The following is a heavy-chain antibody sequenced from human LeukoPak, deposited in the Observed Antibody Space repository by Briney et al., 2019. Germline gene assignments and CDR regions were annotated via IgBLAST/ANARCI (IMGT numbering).Heavy chain of an antibody. CDR3: ARGRYGDRTFDY. CDR2: IWYGGSKK. Sequence: GGSLSPSCAASGFTFSSYGMNWVRQAPGKGLEWVAVIWYGGSKKNYADSVKGRFSISRDNSKSTLDLQMNSLRVEDTAVYYCARGRYGDRTFDYWGQGILVTVSS. V-gene: IGHV3-33*01. CDR1: GFTFSSYG. J-gene: IGHJ4*02. D-gene: IGHD2-21*02.